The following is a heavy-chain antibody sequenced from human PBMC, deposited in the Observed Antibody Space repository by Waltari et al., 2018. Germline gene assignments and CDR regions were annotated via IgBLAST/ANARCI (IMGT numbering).Heavy chain of an antibody. CDR1: GFTFSNSW. V-gene: IGHV3-7*01. CDR3: AREDGGDAFDI. J-gene: IGHJ3*02. CDR2: IKGNGGEE. Sequence: EVQLVESGGALVKPGGSLRLSCAASGFTFSNSWLSWVRQAPGKGRGWVANIKGNGGEEYYVDSVKGRFTISRDNAKNSLYLQMNSLRAEDTALYYCAREDGGDAFDIWGQGTMVTVSS.